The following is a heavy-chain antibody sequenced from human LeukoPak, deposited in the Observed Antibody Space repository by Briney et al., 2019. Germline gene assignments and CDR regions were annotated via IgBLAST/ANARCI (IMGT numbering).Heavy chain of an antibody. CDR2: IYYRGST. Sequence: PSETLSLTCTVAGGSISSYYWSWIRQPPGKGLEWIGYIYYRGSTNYNPSLKSRVTISVETSKNQFSLKLSAVTAADTAVYYLAGEYCSGRSCYWGVSWLDPWGQGTLVTVSS. V-gene: IGHV4-59*01. J-gene: IGHJ5*02. D-gene: IGHD2-15*01. CDR3: AGEYCSGRSCYWGVSWLDP. CDR1: GGSISSYY.